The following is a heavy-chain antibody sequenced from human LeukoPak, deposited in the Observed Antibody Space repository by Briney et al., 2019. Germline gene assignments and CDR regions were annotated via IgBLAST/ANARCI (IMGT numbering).Heavy chain of an antibody. Sequence: NSSGTLSLTCAVSGGSISSSNWWSWVRQPPGKGLEWIGEIYYSGSTNYNPSLKSRVTISLDKSKNQFSLKLSSVTAADTAVYYCARTIISIDDIRTVGRALDPWGQGTLVTVSS. D-gene: IGHD6-13*01. CDR1: GGSISSSNW. CDR3: ARTIISIDDIRTVGRALDP. V-gene: IGHV4-4*02. CDR2: IYYSGST. J-gene: IGHJ5*02.